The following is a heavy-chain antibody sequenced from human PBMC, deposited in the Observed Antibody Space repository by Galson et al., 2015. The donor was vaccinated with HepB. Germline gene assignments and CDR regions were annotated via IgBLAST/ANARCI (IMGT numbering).Heavy chain of an antibody. CDR2: ISWNSGSI. J-gene: IGHJ4*02. V-gene: IGHV3-9*01. Sequence: SLRLSCAASGFTFDDYAMHWVRQAPGKGLEWVSGISWNSGSIGYADSVKGRFTISRDNAKNSLYLQMNSLRAEDTALYYCAKDIRGPTYYDILTGPFDYWGQGTLVTVSS. D-gene: IGHD3-9*01. CDR3: AKDIRGPTYYDILTGPFDY. CDR1: GFTFDDYA.